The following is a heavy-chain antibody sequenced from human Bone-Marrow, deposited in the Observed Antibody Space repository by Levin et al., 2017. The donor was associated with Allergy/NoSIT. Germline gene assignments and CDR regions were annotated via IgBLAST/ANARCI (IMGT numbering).Heavy chain of an antibody. Sequence: SLKISCAASGFTFDDYAMHWVRQAPGKGLEWVSGISWNSGSIGYADSVKGRFTISRDNAKNSLYLQMNSLRAEDTALYYCAKDIRRVDSSSPGMDVWGQGTTVTVSS. CDR3: AKDIRRVDSSSPGMDV. J-gene: IGHJ6*02. D-gene: IGHD6-6*01. CDR2: ISWNSGSI. V-gene: IGHV3-9*01. CDR1: GFTFDDYA.